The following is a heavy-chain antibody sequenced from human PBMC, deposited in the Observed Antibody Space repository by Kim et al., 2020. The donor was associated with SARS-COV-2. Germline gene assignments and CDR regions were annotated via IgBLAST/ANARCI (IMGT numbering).Heavy chain of an antibody. CDR3: SRDRIVATTCQPGWFDP. D-gene: IGHD5-12*01. CDR1: GYTFTSYY. Sequence: ASVKVSCKASGYTFTSYYMHWVRQAPGQGLEWMGIINPSGGSTSYAQKFQGRVTMTRDTSTSTVYMELSSLRSEDTAVYYCSRDRIVATTCQPGWFDPWGQGTLVTVSS. CDR2: INPSGGST. V-gene: IGHV1-46*01. J-gene: IGHJ5*02.